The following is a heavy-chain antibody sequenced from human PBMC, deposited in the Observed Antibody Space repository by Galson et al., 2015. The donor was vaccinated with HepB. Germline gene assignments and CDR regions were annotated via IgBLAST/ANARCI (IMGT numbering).Heavy chain of an antibody. Sequence: SLRLSCAASGFTVSSNYMSWVRQAPGKGLEWVSVIYSGGSTYYADSVKGRFTISRHNSKNTLYLQMNSLRAEDTAVYYCARDLGRDGSLWVMAFDIWGQGTMVTVSS. CDR1: GFTVSSNY. D-gene: IGHD1-26*01. CDR2: IYSGGST. V-gene: IGHV3-53*04. J-gene: IGHJ3*02. CDR3: ARDLGRDGSLWVMAFDI.